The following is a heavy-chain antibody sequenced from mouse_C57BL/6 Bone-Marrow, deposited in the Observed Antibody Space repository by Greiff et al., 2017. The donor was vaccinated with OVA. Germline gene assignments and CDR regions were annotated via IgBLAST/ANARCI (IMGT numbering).Heavy chain of an antibody. CDR2: IYPEDGDT. CDR3: TTPSWGFAY. Sequence: VHVKQSGAELVRPGASVKLSCTASGFNIKDYYMHWVKQRPEQGLEWIGRIYPEDGDTEYAPKFQGKATMTADTSSNTAYLQLSSLTSEDTAVYYCTTPSWGFAYWGQGTLVTVSA. V-gene: IGHV14-1*01. J-gene: IGHJ3*01. CDR1: GFNIKDYY.